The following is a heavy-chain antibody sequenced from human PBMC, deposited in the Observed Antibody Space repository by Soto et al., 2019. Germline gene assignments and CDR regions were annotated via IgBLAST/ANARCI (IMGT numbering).Heavy chain of an antibody. CDR3: AKDKGFGELSRFDY. V-gene: IGHV3-9*01. J-gene: IGHJ4*02. CDR2: ISWNSGSI. Sequence: LRLSCAASGFTFDDYAMHWVRQAPGKGLEWVSGISWNSGSIGYADSVKGRFTISRDNAKNSLYLQMNSLRAEDTALYYCAKDKGFGELSRFDYWGQGTLVTVSS. CDR1: GFTFDDYA. D-gene: IGHD3-10*01.